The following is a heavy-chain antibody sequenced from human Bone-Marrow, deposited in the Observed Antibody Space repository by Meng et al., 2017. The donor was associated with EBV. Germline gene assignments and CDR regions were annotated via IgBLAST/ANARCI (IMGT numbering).Heavy chain of an antibody. CDR1: GDSIVTFLS. D-gene: IGHD5/OR15-5a*01. V-gene: IGHV4-39*01. CDR3: ARPFPSIVSPRLDPFGD. CDR2: AHYSGRT. Sequence: HLGVWGPAQVKPPEPCYATSSVSGDSIVTFLSRPWLRQPPGRGLEWIGSAHYSGRTYYGPSLRSRVTVSIDTSKNQFSLRLTSVTAADTALYYCARPFPSIVSPRLDPFGDWGQGTLVTVSS. J-gene: IGHJ4*02.